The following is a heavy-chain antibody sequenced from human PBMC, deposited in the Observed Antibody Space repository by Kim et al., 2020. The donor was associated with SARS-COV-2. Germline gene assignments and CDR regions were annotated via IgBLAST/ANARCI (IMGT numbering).Heavy chain of an antibody. V-gene: IGHV3-30-3*01. D-gene: IGHD3-22*01. J-gene: IGHJ4*02. CDR2: ISYDGSNK. CDR1: GFTFSSYA. CDR3: ARGPYYDSSGYLPPWVYFDY. Sequence: GGSLRLSCAASGFTFSSYAMHWVRQAPGKGLEWVAVISYDGSNKYYADSVKGRFTISRDNSKNTLYLQMNSLRAEDTAVYYCARGPYYDSSGYLPPWVYFDYWGQGTLVTVSS.